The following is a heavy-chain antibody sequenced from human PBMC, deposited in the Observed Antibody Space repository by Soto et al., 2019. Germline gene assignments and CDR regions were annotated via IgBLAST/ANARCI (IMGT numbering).Heavy chain of an antibody. CDR3: ARDGAAYCGGDCYSGFDY. CDR2: IIPIFGTA. Sequence: QVQLVQSGAEVKKPGSSVKVSCKASGGTFSSYAISWVRQAPGQGLEWMGGIIPIFGTANYAQQFQGRVTITADESTSTAYMELSSLRSEDTAVYYCARDGAAYCGGDCYSGFDYWGQGTLVTVSS. J-gene: IGHJ4*02. V-gene: IGHV1-69*01. CDR1: GGTFSSYA. D-gene: IGHD2-21*02.